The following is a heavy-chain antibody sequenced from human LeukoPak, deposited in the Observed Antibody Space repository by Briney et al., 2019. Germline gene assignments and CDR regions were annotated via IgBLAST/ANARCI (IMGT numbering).Heavy chain of an antibody. CDR2: ISPTGFDR. CDR1: GLTFSTSG. D-gene: IGHD1-14*01. CDR3: ATETNGRHYDY. Sequence: GGSLRLSCTTSGLTFSTSGFNWVGQAPGKGVERVASISPTGFDRYHADSIKGRFTISRDNANNFLYLQMDSLRAEDTAVYYCATETNGRHYDYWGQGTLLTVSS. V-gene: IGHV3-21*06. J-gene: IGHJ4*02.